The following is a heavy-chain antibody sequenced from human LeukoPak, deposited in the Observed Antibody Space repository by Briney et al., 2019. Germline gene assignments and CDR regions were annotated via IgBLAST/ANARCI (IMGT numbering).Heavy chain of an antibody. Sequence: PGGSLRLSCAASGFTFSTYGMHWVRQAPGKGLEWVSLITSDGSSTAYADSVMGRFTISRDNSKNMLYLQMNSLRAEDTAVYYCARGVHGFMYYIACCGRGTLVTVSS. CDR2: ITSDGSST. J-gene: IGHJ4*02. D-gene: IGHD2-8*02. CDR3: ARGVHGFMYYIAC. V-gene: IGHV3-74*01. CDR1: GFTFSTYG.